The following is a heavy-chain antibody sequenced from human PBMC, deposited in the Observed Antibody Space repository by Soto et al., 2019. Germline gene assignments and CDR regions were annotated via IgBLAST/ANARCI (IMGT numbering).Heavy chain of an antibody. J-gene: IGHJ6*02. D-gene: IGHD3-22*01. CDR1: GGSISSYY. Sequence: PSETLSLTCTVSGGSISSYYWNWIRQPPGKGLEWIGYIYYSGSTNYNPSLKSRVTISVDTSKNQFSLKLSSVTAADTAVYYCAREGYSSGYSYYYGMDVWGLGTTVSVS. V-gene: IGHV4-59*01. CDR2: IYYSGST. CDR3: AREGYSSGYSYYYGMDV.